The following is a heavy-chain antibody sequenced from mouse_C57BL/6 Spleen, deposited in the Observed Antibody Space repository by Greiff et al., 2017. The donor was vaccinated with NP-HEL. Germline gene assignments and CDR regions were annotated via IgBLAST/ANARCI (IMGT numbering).Heavy chain of an antibody. CDR1: GYAFSSYW. CDR2: IYPGDGDT. CDR3: ARRRRDYAMDY. J-gene: IGHJ4*01. V-gene: IGHV1-80*01. Sequence: QVQLKESGAELVKPGASVKLSCKASGYAFSSYWMNWVKQRPGKGLEWIGQIYPGDGDTNYNGKFKGKATLTADKSSSTAYMQLSSLTSEDSAVYFCARRRRDYAMDYWGQGTSLTVSS.